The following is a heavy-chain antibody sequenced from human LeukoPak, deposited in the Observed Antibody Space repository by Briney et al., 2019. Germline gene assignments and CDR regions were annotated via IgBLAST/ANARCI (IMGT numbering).Heavy chain of an antibody. V-gene: IGHV4-31*03. D-gene: IGHD3-10*01. J-gene: IGHJ4*02. CDR1: GGSISSGGYY. CDR2: VYYSGST. Sequence: SQTLSLTCTVSGGSISSGGYYWSWIRQHPGKGLEWIGYVYYSGSTYYNPSLKSRVTISVDTSKNQFSLKLSSVTAADTAVYYCARARELWFGEYRNWYFDYWGQGTLVTVSS. CDR3: ARARELWFGEYRNWYFDY.